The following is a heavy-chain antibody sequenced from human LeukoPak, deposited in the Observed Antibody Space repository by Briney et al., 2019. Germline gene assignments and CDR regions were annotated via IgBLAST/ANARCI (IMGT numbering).Heavy chain of an antibody. V-gene: IGHV1-18*01. CDR3: ARDGYIMGRLLSMIVVDRTRNYHGTDV. CDR2: ISADNGKT. Sequence: ASVKVSCKASAYIFTDYRISWVRQAPGQGLEWLGWISADNGKTHYAQKFQGRVTMTTDTSTSTAYMELRSLRSDDTAVYYCARDGYIMGRLLSMIVVDRTRNYHGTDVWGQGTTVTVSS. J-gene: IGHJ6*02. CDR1: AYIFTDYR. D-gene: IGHD3-22*01.